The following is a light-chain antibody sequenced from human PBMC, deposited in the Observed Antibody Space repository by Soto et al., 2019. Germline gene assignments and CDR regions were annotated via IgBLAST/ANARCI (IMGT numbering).Light chain of an antibody. V-gene: IGLV1-44*01. Sequence: QSALTQPPSASGTPGQRVTISCSGSNSNIGSNAVNWYQQLPGTAPKLLIHGNDQRPSGVPDRSSGSKSGTSASLAISGLQSEDEADYYCAAWDDRLNAPVFGGGTKLTVL. CDR1: NSNIGSNA. CDR2: GND. CDR3: AAWDDRLNAPV. J-gene: IGLJ2*01.